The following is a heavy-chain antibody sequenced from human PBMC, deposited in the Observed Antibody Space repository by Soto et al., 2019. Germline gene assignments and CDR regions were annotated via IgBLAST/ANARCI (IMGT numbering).Heavy chain of an antibody. D-gene: IGHD3-3*01. Sequence: EVQLVESGGGLVQPGGSLRLSCAASGFTFSSYSMNWVRQAPGKGLEWVSYISSSSSTIYYADSVKGRFTISRDKAKNSLYLQMNSLRAEDTAVYYCAIVPHDSLDVYYDVWSGYSYYMDVWGKGTTVTVSS. CDR1: GFTFSSYS. J-gene: IGHJ6*03. CDR2: ISSSSSTI. V-gene: IGHV3-48*01. CDR3: AIVPHDSLDVYYDVWSGYSYYMDV.